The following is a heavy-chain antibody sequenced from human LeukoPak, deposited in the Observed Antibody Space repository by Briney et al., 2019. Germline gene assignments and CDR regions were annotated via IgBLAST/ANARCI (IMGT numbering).Heavy chain of an antibody. V-gene: IGHV4-39*01. CDR2: IYYSGIS. CDR1: SGSISSSNYY. J-gene: IGHJ4*02. D-gene: IGHD6-25*01. Sequence: SETLSLTCTVSSGSISSSNYYWGWIRQPPGKGLEWIGSIYYSGISYYNPSLKSRVTTSVDTSKNQFSLKLTSVTAADTAVYYCARRSYSSAWGEGFDYWGQGTLVTGSS. CDR3: ARRSYSSAWGEGFDY.